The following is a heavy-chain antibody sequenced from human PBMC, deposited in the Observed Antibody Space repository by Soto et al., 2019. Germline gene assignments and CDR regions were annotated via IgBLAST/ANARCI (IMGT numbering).Heavy chain of an antibody. Sequence: SETLSLTCTVSGGSISSSSYYWGWIRQPPGKGLEWIGSIYYSGSTYYNPSLKSRVTISVDTSKNQFSLRLTSVTAADTAVYYCARSVDPWGQGTLVTVSS. J-gene: IGHJ5*02. CDR2: IYYSGST. V-gene: IGHV4-39*07. CDR3: ARSVDP. CDR1: GGSISSSSYY.